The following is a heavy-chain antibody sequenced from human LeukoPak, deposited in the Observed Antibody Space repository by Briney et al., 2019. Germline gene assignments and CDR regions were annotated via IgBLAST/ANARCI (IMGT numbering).Heavy chain of an antibody. D-gene: IGHD3-16*01. J-gene: IGHJ4*02. CDR2: IKEDGSEI. CDR1: AFTFSTYW. Sequence: GGSLRLSCAASAFTFSTYWMSWVRQAPGKGLEWVANIKEDGSEINYVDSVKGRFTISRDNAKNSLYLQMNSLRVEDTAVYYCARDRGYASFDYWGQGTLVTVSS. V-gene: IGHV3-7*01. CDR3: ARDRGYASFDY.